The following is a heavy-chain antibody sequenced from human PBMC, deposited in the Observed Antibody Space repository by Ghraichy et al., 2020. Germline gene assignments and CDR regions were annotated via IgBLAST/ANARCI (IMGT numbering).Heavy chain of an antibody. V-gene: IGHV4-31*03. CDR3: ARDGGCSSTSCLDP. CDR1: GGSISSGGYY. J-gene: IGHJ5*02. Sequence: SETLSLTCTVSGGSISSGGYYWSWIRQHPGKGLEWIGYIYYSGSTYYNPSLKSRVTISVDTSKNQFSLKLSSVTAADTAVYYCARDGGCSSTSCLDPWGQGTLVTVSS. CDR2: IYYSGST. D-gene: IGHD2-2*01.